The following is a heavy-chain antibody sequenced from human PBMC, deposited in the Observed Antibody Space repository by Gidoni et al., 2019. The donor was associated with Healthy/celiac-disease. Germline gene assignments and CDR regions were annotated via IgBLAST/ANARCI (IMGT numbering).Heavy chain of an antibody. Sequence: QVQLVQSGAEVKKPGSSVQVSCKAPGGTFSSYAISWVRQAPGQGLEWMGGIIPIFGTANYAQKFQGRVTITADESTSTAYMELSSLRSEDTAVYYCARDQEGNDSSGNTFDYWGQGTLVTVSS. CDR1: GGTFSSYA. CDR3: ARDQEGNDSSGNTFDY. J-gene: IGHJ4*02. V-gene: IGHV1-69*01. CDR2: IIPIFGTA. D-gene: IGHD3-22*01.